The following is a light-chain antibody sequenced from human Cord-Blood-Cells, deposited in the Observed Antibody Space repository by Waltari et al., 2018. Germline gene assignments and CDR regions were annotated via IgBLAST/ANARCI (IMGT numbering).Light chain of an antibody. CDR2: AAS. CDR3: QQSYSTPYN. J-gene: IGKJ2*01. V-gene: IGKV1-39*01. Sequence: DIQMTQSPSSLSASVGDRVTLTCRASQSISSYLNWYQQKPGKAPKLLIYAASSLQSGVPSRFSGSGSGTDFTLTISSLQPEDFATYYCQQSYSTPYNFGQGTKLEIK. CDR1: QSISSY.